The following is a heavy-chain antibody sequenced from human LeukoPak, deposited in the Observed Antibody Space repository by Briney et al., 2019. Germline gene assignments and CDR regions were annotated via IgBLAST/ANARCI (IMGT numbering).Heavy chain of an antibody. D-gene: IGHD3-3*01. J-gene: IGHJ5*02. Sequence: PSETLSLTCAVYGGSLSDYYWSWIRQTPGKGLEWLGESNHSGNTNYNPFLKSRVTISVDTSKNQFSLKLRSVTAADTAVYYCAKEAILGSYNWFDPWGQGTLVTVSS. CDR2: SNHSGNT. CDR1: GGSLSDYY. V-gene: IGHV4-34*01. CDR3: AKEAILGSYNWFDP.